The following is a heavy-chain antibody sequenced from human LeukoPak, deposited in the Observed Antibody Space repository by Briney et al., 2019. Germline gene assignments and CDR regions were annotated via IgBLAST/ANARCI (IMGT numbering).Heavy chain of an antibody. J-gene: IGHJ2*01. CDR3: ARAFRARYFDL. CDR1: GGSITTSSYY. Sequence: RSSESLSLTCTVSGGSITTSSYYWGWIRQPPGKGLEWIGIIYYSGSTYYNPSLKGRVTISVDTSKNQFSLKLSSVTAADTAVYYCARAFRARYFDLWGRGTLGTVSS. V-gene: IGHV4-39*01. CDR2: IYYSGST. D-gene: IGHD2/OR15-2a*01.